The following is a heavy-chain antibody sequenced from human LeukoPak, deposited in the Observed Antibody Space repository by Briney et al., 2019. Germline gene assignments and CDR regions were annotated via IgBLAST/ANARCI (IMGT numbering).Heavy chain of an antibody. V-gene: IGHV3-9*01. J-gene: IGHJ6*02. D-gene: IGHD2-8*01. CDR2: ITWNSRDI. Sequence: GGSLRLSCVASGFIFNDYAMHWVRQAPGKGLEWVSGITWNSRDIGYADSVKGRFTISRDNAKNSLYLQMNSLRTEDTALYHCVKCSGGRSAATNGDYYYGMDVWGLGTTVTVSS. CDR1: GFIFNDYA. CDR3: VKCSGGRSAATNGDYYYGMDV.